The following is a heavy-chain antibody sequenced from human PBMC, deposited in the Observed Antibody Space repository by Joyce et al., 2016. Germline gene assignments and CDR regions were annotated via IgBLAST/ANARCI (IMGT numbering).Heavy chain of an antibody. CDR3: ARGRGGYSYGWGTSFWYFDL. D-gene: IGHD5-18*01. CDR1: GGSFSGYY. V-gene: IGHV4-34*01. Sequence: QVQLQQWGAGLLKPSETLSLTCAVYGGSFSGYYWSWIRQPPGKGLEWIGEISHSGSTNYHPSLKSQVTISVDTSKNKFSLKLSSVSAADTAVYYCARGRGGYSYGWGTSFWYFDLWGRGTLVTVSS. CDR2: ISHSGST. J-gene: IGHJ2*01.